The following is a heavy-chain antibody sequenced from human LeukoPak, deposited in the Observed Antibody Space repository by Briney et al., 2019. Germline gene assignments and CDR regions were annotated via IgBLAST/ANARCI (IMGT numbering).Heavy chain of an antibody. D-gene: IGHD4-23*01. J-gene: IGHJ2*01. Sequence: GGSLRLSCAASGFIFSNYVMSWVRQAPGKGLEWVSSISGIGDNAWYADSVKGRFTIFRDNSQNTLYLQMVGLTAEDTAVYYCAKKSPQETPVGPYWSLGLWGRGALVTVSS. CDR2: ISGIGDNA. CDR3: AKKSPQETPVGPYWSLGL. CDR1: GFIFSNYV. V-gene: IGHV3-23*01.